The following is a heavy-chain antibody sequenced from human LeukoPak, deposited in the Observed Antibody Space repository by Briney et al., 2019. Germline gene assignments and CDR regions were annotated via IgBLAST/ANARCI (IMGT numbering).Heavy chain of an antibody. D-gene: IGHD3-16*01. CDR2: INNNGNVN. Sequence: GGSLRLSCAASGFSFSRYWMNGARQAPGKGREWGASINNNGNVNYYVDSVKGRFTISRDNAKNSLYLQMSNLRAEDTAVYFCARGGGLDVWGQGATVTVSS. V-gene: IGHV3-7*03. CDR3: ARGGGLDV. J-gene: IGHJ6*02. CDR1: GFSFSRYW.